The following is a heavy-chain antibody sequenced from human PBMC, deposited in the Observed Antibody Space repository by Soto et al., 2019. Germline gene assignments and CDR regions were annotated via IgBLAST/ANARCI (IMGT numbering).Heavy chain of an antibody. CDR2: IYHSGST. Sequence: SETLSLTCTVSGGSISSGDYYWNWIRQPPGKGLEWIGYIYHSGSTYYNPSLKSRVTISVDRSKNQFSLKLSSVTAADTAVYYCARGQVVAAQHWGQGTLVTVSS. J-gene: IGHJ4*02. CDR3: ARGQVVAAQH. V-gene: IGHV4-30-2*01. CDR1: GGSISSGDYY. D-gene: IGHD2-15*01.